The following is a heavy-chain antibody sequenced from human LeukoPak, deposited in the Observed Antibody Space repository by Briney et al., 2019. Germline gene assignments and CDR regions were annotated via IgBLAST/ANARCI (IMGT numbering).Heavy chain of an antibody. V-gene: IGHV1-24*01. CDR2: FDPEDGET. J-gene: IGHJ6*02. CDR1: GYTPTDLS. CDR3: ATDIPRRVRGVVYSSFGMDV. Sequence: GASVKVSCKVSGYTPTDLSMHWVRQAPGKGLERLGGFDPEDGETIYAQKFQGRVTLAEDTSTDTAYMELSSLRSEDTAAYYCATDIPRRVRGVVYSSFGMDVWGQGTTVTVSS. D-gene: IGHD3-10*01.